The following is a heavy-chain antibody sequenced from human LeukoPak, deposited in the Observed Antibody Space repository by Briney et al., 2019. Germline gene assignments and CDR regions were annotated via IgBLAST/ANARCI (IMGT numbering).Heavy chain of an antibody. CDR3: ATDQQLVGAFDI. V-gene: IGHV4-34*01. J-gene: IGHJ3*02. CDR1: GGSFSGYY. CDR2: INHSGST. D-gene: IGHD6-13*01. Sequence: SETLSLTCAVYGGSFSGYYWSWIRQPPGKGLEWIGEINHSGSTNYNPSLKSRVTISVDTSKNQFSLKLSSVTAADTAVYYCATDQQLVGAFDIWGQGTMVTVSS.